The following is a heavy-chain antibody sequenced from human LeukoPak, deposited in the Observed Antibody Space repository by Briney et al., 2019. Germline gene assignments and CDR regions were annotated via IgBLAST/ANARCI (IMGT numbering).Heavy chain of an antibody. CDR3: AKDRAQYYDNSGFTFDY. V-gene: IGHV3-9*01. D-gene: IGHD3-22*01. CDR1: GFRFDGSA. CDR2: ISWNSGTI. J-gene: IGHJ4*02. Sequence: PGGSLRLSCAASGFRFDGSAMHWVRQAPGKGLEWVSGISWNSGTIAYADSVKGRFTISRDNGKNSLYLQMNSLRAEDTALYYCAKDRAQYYDNSGFTFDYWGQGTLATVSS.